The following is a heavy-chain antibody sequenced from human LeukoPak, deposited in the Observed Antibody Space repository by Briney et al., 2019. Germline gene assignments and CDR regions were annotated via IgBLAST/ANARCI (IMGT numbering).Heavy chain of an antibody. J-gene: IGHJ3*02. D-gene: IGHD6-6*01. V-gene: IGHV4-59*01. CDR3: ARERIPYRSSPGAFDI. Sequence: PSETLSLTCTVSGGSISSYYWSWIRQPPGKGLEWIGYIYYSGSTNYNPSLKSRVTMSVDTSKNQFSLKLSSVTAADTAVYYCARERIPYRSSPGAFDIWGQGTMVTVSS. CDR2: IYYSGST. CDR1: GGSISSYY.